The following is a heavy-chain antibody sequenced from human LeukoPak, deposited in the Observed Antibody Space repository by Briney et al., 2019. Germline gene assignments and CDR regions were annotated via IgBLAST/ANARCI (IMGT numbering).Heavy chain of an antibody. CDR2: ISSSSSTI. CDR1: GFTFSSYS. Sequence: QPGGSLRLSCAAFGFTFSSYSMNWVRQAPGKGLEWVSYISSSSSTIYYADSVKGRFTISRDNAKNSLYLQMNSLRDEDTAVYYCARDRATYYYDSSGWGDWGKGTLVTVSS. CDR3: ARDRATYYYDSSGWGD. J-gene: IGHJ4*02. D-gene: IGHD3-22*01. V-gene: IGHV3-48*02.